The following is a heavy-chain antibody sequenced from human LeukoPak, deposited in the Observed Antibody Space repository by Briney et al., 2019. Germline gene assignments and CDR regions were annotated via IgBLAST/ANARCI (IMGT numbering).Heavy chain of an antibody. J-gene: IGHJ6*03. CDR2: ISAYNGNT. D-gene: IGHD1-26*01. V-gene: IGHV1-18*01. CDR3: ARLIVGATQRYYYYYMDV. Sequence: ASVKVSCKASGYTFTSYGISWVRQAPGQGLERMGWISAYNGNTNYAQKLQGGVTMTTDTSTSTAYMELRSLRSDDTAVYYCARLIVGATQRYYYYYMDVWGKGTTVTVSS. CDR1: GYTFTSYG.